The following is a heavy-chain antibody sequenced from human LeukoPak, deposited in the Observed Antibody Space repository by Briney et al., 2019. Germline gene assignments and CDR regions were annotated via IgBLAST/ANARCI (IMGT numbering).Heavy chain of an antibody. Sequence: GESLKISCKGSGYSFTNYRIGWVRQMPGKGLEWMGIIYPGDSDTRYSPSFQGQVTISADKSISTAYLQWSSLKASDTAIYYCARHSVGYCTTTTCYHMDVWGKGTTVTISS. D-gene: IGHD2-2*01. CDR2: IYPGDSDT. CDR3: ARHSVGYCTTTTCYHMDV. J-gene: IGHJ6*03. CDR1: GYSFTNYR. V-gene: IGHV5-51*01.